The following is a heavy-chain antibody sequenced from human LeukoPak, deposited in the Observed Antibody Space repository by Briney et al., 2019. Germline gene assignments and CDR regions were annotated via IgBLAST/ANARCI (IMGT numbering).Heavy chain of an antibody. V-gene: IGHV4-61*01. CDR3: ARGSGRCCDARLV. D-gene: IGHD2-2*01. Sequence: SETLPHPHSVSGVPKRWYLLLGLRQPPGKGLEWIGYIHYSESTKYNPSLKSRVTMSVDTSKNQFSLKLSSVTAADTAVYYCARGSGRCCDARLVWWQRTLVTVSS. CDR2: IHYSEST. J-gene: IGHJ3*01. CDR1: GVPKRWYLL.